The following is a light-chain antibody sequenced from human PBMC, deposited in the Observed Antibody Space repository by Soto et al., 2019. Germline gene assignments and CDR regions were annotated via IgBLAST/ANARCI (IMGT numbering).Light chain of an antibody. J-gene: IGKJ2*01. Sequence: EIVLTQSPGTLSLSPGDRATLSCRASQSGSSNYLAWYQQKPGQAPRLLIYGASRGAAGIPDRFSGSGSGTDFTLTISRLQPEDFAGYFCQQYGRSPMFTFGQGTKLEVK. V-gene: IGKV3-20*01. CDR1: QSGSSNY. CDR2: GAS. CDR3: QQYGRSPMFT.